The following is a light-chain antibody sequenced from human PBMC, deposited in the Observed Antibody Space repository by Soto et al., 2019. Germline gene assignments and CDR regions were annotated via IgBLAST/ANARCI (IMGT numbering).Light chain of an antibody. Sequence: QSVLTQPASVSGSPGQSITISCTGTSSDVGGYNYVSWYQQHPGKAPKLMIYDVSNRPSGVSNRFSGSKSGNTASLTISGVQQDDEADYYCCSYSRSSTLGVFGTGTKLTVL. J-gene: IGLJ1*01. CDR2: DVS. V-gene: IGLV2-14*01. CDR3: CSYSRSSTLGV. CDR1: SSDVGGYNY.